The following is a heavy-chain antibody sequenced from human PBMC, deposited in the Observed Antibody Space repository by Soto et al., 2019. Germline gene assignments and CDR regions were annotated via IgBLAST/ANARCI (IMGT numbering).Heavy chain of an antibody. D-gene: IGHD5-12*01. J-gene: IGHJ6*02. Sequence: ASVKVSCKASGYTFTGYYMHWVRQAPGQGLEWMGWINPNSGGTNYAQKFQGRVTMTRDTSISTAYMELSRLRSDDTAVYYCARDLKPSVRLGAYCYGMDVWGQGTTVTVSS. CDR2: INPNSGGT. CDR1: GYTFTGYY. CDR3: ARDLKPSVRLGAYCYGMDV. V-gene: IGHV1-2*02.